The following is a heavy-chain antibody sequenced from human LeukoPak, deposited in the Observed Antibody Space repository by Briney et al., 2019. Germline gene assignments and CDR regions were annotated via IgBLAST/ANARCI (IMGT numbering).Heavy chain of an antibody. CDR3: ARDQSHCSSTSCYILYYYGMDV. CDR2: INSDGSST. Sequence: PGGSLRLSCAASGFXFSSYWMHWVRQAPGKGLVWVSRINSDGSSTSYADSVKGRFTISRDNAKNTLYLQTNSLRAEDTAVYYCARDQSHCSSTSCYILYYYGMDVWGQGTTVTVSS. V-gene: IGHV3-74*01. CDR1: GFXFSSYW. J-gene: IGHJ6*02. D-gene: IGHD2-2*02.